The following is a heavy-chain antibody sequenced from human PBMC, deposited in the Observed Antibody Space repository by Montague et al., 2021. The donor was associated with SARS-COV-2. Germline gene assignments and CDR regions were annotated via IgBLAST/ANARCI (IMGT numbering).Heavy chain of an antibody. D-gene: IGHD6-19*01. J-gene: IGHJ4*02. CDR2: LSCDGDNK. CDR1: GFTFSSYA. Sequence: SLRLSCAAAGFTFSSYAMHWVRQAPGKGLEWVAGLSCDGDNKYYADSMKGRLTISRDNSKNTLYLQMNSLRAEDAAVYYCARDWGEVDSGWYTGLDYWGQGTLVTVSS. V-gene: IGHV3-30*04. CDR3: ARDWGEVDSGWYTGLDY.